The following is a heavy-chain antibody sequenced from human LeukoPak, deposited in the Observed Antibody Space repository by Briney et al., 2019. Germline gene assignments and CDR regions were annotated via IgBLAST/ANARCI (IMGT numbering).Heavy chain of an antibody. D-gene: IGHD5-24*01. CDR3: AKSGYNRFDY. CDR1: RYTFTIYA. J-gene: IGHJ4*02. Sequence: GGSLRLSCAASRYTFTIYAMSWVRQPPGKGREWVSNISGSGSGGSTYYVYSVKGRFTIPSDNSKNTLYLQMNSLRAEDMAVYYCAKSGYNRFDYWGQGTLVTVSS. CDR2: ISGSGSGGST. V-gene: IGHV3-23*01.